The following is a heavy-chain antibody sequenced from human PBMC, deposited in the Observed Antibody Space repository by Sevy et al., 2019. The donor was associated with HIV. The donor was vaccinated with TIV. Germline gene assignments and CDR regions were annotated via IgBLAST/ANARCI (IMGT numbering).Heavy chain of an antibody. CDR3: ARGGYYYDNAAYYAFDS. D-gene: IGHD3-22*01. V-gene: IGHV3-33*01. Sequence: GGSLRLSCAAAGFTFSNYAMHWDRQAPGKGLEWVAIIWSDGAYQYHGDSVKGRFTISRDNSKNTLYLQMNNVRVEDTAVYYCARGGYYYDNAAYYAFDSWGQGTLVTVSS. CDR2: IWSDGAYQ. CDR1: GFTFSNYA. J-gene: IGHJ4*02.